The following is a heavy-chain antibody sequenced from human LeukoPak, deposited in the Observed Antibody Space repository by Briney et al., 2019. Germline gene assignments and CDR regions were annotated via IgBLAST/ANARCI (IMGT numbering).Heavy chain of an antibody. CDR1: GFTLSSYS. D-gene: IGHD3-9*01. J-gene: IGHJ6*02. CDR2: ISSSSSYI. Sequence: GGSLRLSCAASGFTLSSYSINWVRQAPGKGLEWVSSISSSSSYIYYADSVKGRFTISRDNAKNSLYLQMNSLRAEDTAVYYCARVALYVILAGVMMYYYGMDVWGQGTTVTVSS. CDR3: ARVALYVILAGVMMYYYGMDV. V-gene: IGHV3-21*01.